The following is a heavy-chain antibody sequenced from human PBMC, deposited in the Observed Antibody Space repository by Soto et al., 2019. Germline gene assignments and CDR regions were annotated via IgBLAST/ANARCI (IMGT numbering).Heavy chain of an antibody. V-gene: IGHV1-18*01. Sequence: ASVKVSCKASGYTLTSYSISWVRQAPGQGLEWMGWISGSNGNTDYAQKFQGRVTMTTDTSTSTAYLALGNLKSDDTAVYYCARTDYDFWSGQSNFHYGMDVWGQGTTVTVSS. D-gene: IGHD3-3*01. CDR1: GYTLTSYS. CDR3: ARTDYDFWSGQSNFHYGMDV. J-gene: IGHJ6*02. CDR2: ISGSNGNT.